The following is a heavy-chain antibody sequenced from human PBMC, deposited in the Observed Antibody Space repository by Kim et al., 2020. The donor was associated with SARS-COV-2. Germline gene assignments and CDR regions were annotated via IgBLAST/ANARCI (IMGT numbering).Heavy chain of an antibody. V-gene: IGHV3-9*01. CDR3: AKDITYSSGWSDAFDI. CDR1: GFTFDDYA. CDR2: ISWNSGSI. Sequence: GGSLRLSCAASGFTFDDYAMHWVRQAPGKGLEWVSGISWNSGSIGYADSVKGRFTISRDNAKNSLYLQMNSLRAEDTALYYCAKDITYSSGWSDAFDIWGQGTMVTVSS. D-gene: IGHD6-19*01. J-gene: IGHJ3*02.